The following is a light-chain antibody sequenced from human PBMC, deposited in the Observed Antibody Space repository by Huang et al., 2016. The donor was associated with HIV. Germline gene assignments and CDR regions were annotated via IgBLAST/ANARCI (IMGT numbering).Light chain of an antibody. CDR1: QAIANS. CDR2: AAS. V-gene: IGKV1-9*01. Sequence: QLTQSPSSLSMSVGDRVIITCQASQAIANSLAWYQHKPGRAPKLLISAASTLQSGVPSRFSGGSAGTYFTLIITNLQPDDFASYYCQQLHSYPITFGQGTRLDI. J-gene: IGKJ5*01. CDR3: QQLHSYPIT.